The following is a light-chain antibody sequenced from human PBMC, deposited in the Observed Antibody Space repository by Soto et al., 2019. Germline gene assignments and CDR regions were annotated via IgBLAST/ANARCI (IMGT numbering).Light chain of an antibody. CDR3: SSYGGRNNIV. CDR1: GSDIGNYNY. CDR2: EVT. V-gene: IGLV2-8*01. Sequence: QSVLTQPPSASGSPGQSVTISCTGTGSDIGNYNYVSWYQHHPGKAPKLIIYEVTERPSGVLDRFSGSKSGNTASLTVSGLQAEDEADYYCSSYGGRNNIVFGTGTKVTVL. J-gene: IGLJ1*01.